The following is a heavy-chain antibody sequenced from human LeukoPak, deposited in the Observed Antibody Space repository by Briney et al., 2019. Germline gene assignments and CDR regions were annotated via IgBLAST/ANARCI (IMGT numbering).Heavy chain of an antibody. Sequence: GGSLRLSCAASGFTFSSYAMSWVRQAPGKGLEWVSYISSGGRTIYYADSVKGRFAMSRDNAKNSLYLQMNSLRAEDTAVYYCARPVVAATTPDTFDIWGQGTMVTVSS. J-gene: IGHJ3*02. V-gene: IGHV3-48*04. D-gene: IGHD2-15*01. CDR1: GFTFSSYA. CDR2: ISSGGRTI. CDR3: ARPVVAATTPDTFDI.